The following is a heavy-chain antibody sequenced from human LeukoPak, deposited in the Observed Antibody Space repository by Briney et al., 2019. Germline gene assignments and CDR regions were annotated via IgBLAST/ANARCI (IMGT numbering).Heavy chain of an antibody. D-gene: IGHD6-6*01. CDR1: GVSISSYY. J-gene: IGHJ4*02. CDR3: AREESSSGFFDY. CDR2: IYGGGTT. Sequence: GGSLRLSCAASGVSISSYYMSWVRQAAGKGLEWVSGIYGGGTTYYADSVKGRFTISRDNSKNTLYLQMNSLRAADTAVYYCAREESSSGFFDYWGQGTLVTVSS. V-gene: IGHV3-66*01.